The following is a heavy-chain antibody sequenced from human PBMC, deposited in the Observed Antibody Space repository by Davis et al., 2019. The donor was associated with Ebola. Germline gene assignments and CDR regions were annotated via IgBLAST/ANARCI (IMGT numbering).Heavy chain of an antibody. V-gene: IGHV3-7*03. D-gene: IGHD6-19*01. J-gene: IGHJ6*04. CDR2: IKEDGSEK. CDR1: GFIFSGYW. Sequence: GESLKISCAASGFIFSGYWMSWVRQAPGKGPEWVANIKEDGSEKYYVASVKGRFTISRDNAKNSLYLQMNSLRAEDTAVYYCARLPAVAYYGMDVWGKGTTVTVSS. CDR3: ARLPAVAYYGMDV.